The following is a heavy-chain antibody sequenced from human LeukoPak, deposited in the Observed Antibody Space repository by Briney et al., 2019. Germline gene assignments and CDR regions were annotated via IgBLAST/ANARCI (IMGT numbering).Heavy chain of an antibody. CDR1: GGSISSGGYY. Sequence: SQTLSLTCTVSGGSISSGGYYWSWIRQPPGKGLEWIGYIYHSGSTYYNPSLKSRVTISVDRSKNQFSLKLSSVTAADTAVYYCARDRSDISSGVDYYYYMDVWGKGTTVTVSS. V-gene: IGHV4-30-2*01. D-gene: IGHD6-6*01. CDR3: ARDRSDISSGVDYYYYMDV. CDR2: IYHSGST. J-gene: IGHJ6*03.